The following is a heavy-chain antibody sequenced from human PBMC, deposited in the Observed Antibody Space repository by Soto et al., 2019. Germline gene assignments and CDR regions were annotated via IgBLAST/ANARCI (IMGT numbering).Heavy chain of an antibody. CDR1: GDSVSGNSAA. Sequence: PSQTLSPTSAISGDSVSGNSAAWNWIRQSPSRGLEWLGRTYYRSKWYNDYSVSVKSRITVTPDTSKKQFSLHLKSVTPEDTAVYYCARDFPDYESSFGYFDYWGQGAMVTVYS. CDR3: ARDFPDYESSFGYFDY. J-gene: IGHJ4*02. CDR2: TYYRSKWYN. D-gene: IGHD3-16*01. V-gene: IGHV6-1*01.